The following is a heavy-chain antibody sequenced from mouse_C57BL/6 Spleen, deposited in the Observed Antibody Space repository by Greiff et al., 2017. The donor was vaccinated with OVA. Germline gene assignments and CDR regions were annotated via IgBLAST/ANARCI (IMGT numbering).Heavy chain of an antibody. D-gene: IGHD3-2*02. CDR1: GYTFTGYW. Sequence: QVHVKQSGAELMKPGASVKLSCKATGYTFTGYWIAWVKQRPGHGLEWIGEILPGSGSTNYNEKFKGKATFTADTSSNTAYMQLSSLTTDDSAIDYWVKIAAKATSKAMDYWGQGTSVTVAS. J-gene: IGHJ4*01. CDR3: VKIAAKATSKAMDY. CDR2: ILPGSGST. V-gene: IGHV1-9*01.